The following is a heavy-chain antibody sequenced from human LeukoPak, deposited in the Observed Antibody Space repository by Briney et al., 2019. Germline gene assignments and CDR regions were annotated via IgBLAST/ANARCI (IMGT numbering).Heavy chain of an antibody. D-gene: IGHD3-10*01. V-gene: IGHV4-4*07. Sequence: SDTLSLICTVSGGSISSYYWSWIRQPAGKALEGIGRIYTSGSTNYNPSLKSRVTMSVDTSKNQFSLKLSSVTAADTAVYYCARAVTYYYGRGWFDPWGQGTLVTVSS. CDR2: IYTSGST. CDR1: GGSISSYY. J-gene: IGHJ5*02. CDR3: ARAVTYYYGRGWFDP.